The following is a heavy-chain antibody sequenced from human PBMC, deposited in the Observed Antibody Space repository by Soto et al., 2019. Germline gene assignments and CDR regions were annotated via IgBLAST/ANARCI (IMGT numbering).Heavy chain of an antibody. Sequence: QVQLVESGGGVVQPGRSLRLSCAASGFTFSSYGMHWVRQAPGKGLEWVAVISYDGSTKYYADSVKGRFTISRDNSKNTLYLTMNSLRAEDTAVYYCAKQGWFGEFSFDYLGQGTLVTVSS. CDR1: GFTFSSYG. J-gene: IGHJ4*02. CDR3: AKQGWFGEFSFDY. D-gene: IGHD3-10*01. V-gene: IGHV3-30*18. CDR2: ISYDGSTK.